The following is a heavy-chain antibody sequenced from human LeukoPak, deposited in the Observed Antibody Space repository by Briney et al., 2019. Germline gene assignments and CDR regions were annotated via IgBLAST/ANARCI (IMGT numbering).Heavy chain of an antibody. Sequence: GGSLRLSCAASGFTFSSYEMNWVRQAPGKGLEWVSYISSSGSTIYYADSVKGRFTISRDNAKNSLYLQMNSLRAEDTAVYYCARESQYYDSSGYYYYYYGMDVWGQGTTVTVSS. D-gene: IGHD3-22*01. CDR1: GFTFSSYE. V-gene: IGHV3-48*03. CDR2: ISSSGSTI. J-gene: IGHJ6*02. CDR3: ARESQYYDSSGYYYYYYGMDV.